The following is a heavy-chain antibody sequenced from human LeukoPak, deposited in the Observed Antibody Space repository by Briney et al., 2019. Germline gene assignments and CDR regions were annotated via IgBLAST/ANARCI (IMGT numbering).Heavy chain of an antibody. D-gene: IGHD5-12*01. CDR1: GASISSYY. J-gene: IGHJ6*04. V-gene: IGHV4-59*01. CDR2: IDNTEST. CDR3: ARMTYDPHGVDV. Sequence: SETLSLTCTVSGASISSYYWSWIQQPPGKGLEWIGYIDNTESTNYNPSLKSRVTISVDKSKNHFSLKLSSVTAADTAVYYCARMTYDPHGVDVWGKGTTVTVSS.